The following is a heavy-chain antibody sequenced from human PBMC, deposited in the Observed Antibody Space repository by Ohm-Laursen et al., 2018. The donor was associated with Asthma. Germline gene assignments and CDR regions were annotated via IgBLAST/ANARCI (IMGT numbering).Heavy chain of an antibody. CDR2: RSYDVINK. D-gene: IGHD3-22*01. Sequence: SLSLSCTAPVFTFSSYAMHWFRQAPRKGLVRGAVRSYDVINKDYADSMKGRFTISRDNTNNTLYLEMSSLRAEDTAVYSFASDETYYYDSGGYLVGGCFDYWGQGTLVTVSS. CDR3: ASDETYYYDSGGYLVGGCFDY. V-gene: IGHV3-30*04. CDR1: VFTFSSYA. J-gene: IGHJ4*02.